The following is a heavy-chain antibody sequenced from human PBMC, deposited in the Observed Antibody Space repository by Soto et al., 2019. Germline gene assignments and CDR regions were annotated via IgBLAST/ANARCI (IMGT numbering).Heavy chain of an antibody. J-gene: IGHJ5*02. CDR3: AREVVGILTP. D-gene: IGHD2-15*01. CDR1: GDTFNSYG. Sequence: QVQLVQSGPELKKPGSSVKVSCKAPGDTFNSYGISWVRQAPGQGLEWMGGIVPMFGTTNLALKFEGRVTLTADESTNTAYMELSSLRSDDTAVYFCAREVVGILTPWGQGTLVTVSS. V-gene: IGHV1-69*01. CDR2: IVPMFGTT.